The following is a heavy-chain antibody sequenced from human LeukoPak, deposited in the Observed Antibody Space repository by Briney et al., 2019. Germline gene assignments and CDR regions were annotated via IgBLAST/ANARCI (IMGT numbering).Heavy chain of an antibody. CDR3: VREEETEAFDI. V-gene: IGHV3-74*01. CDR1: GFTFSTKW. J-gene: IGHJ3*02. Sequence: GGSLRLSCAASGFTFSTKWMHWVRQAPGKGLVWVSRIISDGSSTIYADSVKGRFTISRDNAKNSLYLQMSSLRAENTAVYYCVREEETEAFDIWGQGTMVTVSS. CDR2: IISDGSST.